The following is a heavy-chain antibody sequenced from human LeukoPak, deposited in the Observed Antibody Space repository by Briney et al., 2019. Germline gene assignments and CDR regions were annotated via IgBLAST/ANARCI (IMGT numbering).Heavy chain of an antibody. CDR3: ARSLDY. CDR2: LKLDGSEK. V-gene: IGHV3-7*01. J-gene: IGHJ4*02. Sequence: QPGGSLRLSCAASGFTFSRYSMNWVRQAPGEGLQWEGNLKLDGSEKYYVDSVKGRFTISRDNAQNPLHLRMNRLRAEDTAVYYCARSLDYWDQGTLVIVSS. CDR1: GFTFSRYS.